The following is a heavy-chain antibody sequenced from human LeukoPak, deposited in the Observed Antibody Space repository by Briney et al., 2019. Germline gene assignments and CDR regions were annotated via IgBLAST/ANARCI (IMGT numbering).Heavy chain of an antibody. Sequence: GGSLRLSCAASGFTFSSYAMHWVRQAPGKGLEWVAVISYDGSNKYYADSVKGRFTISRDNSKNTLYLQMNSLRAEDTAVYYCARGAQIQLWSPFDYWGRGTLVTVSS. CDR3: ARGAQIQLWSPFDY. CDR2: ISYDGSNK. D-gene: IGHD5-18*01. J-gene: IGHJ4*02. CDR1: GFTFSSYA. V-gene: IGHV3-30*04.